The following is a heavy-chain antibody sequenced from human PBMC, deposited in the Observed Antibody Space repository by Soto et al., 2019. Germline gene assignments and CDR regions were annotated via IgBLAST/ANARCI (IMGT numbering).Heavy chain of an antibody. Sequence: QVQLVQSGAEVKKPGASVKVSCKASGYTFTSYYMHWVRQAPGQGLEWMGIINPSGGSTSYAQKFQGRLTMTRDPSTSTVYMELSSLRSEDTAVYYCARTYPGIAATSRPNWFHPWGQGTLVTVSS. V-gene: IGHV1-46*01. CDR1: GYTFTSYY. CDR3: ARTYPGIAATSRPNWFHP. J-gene: IGHJ5*02. CDR2: INPSGGST. D-gene: IGHD6-13*01.